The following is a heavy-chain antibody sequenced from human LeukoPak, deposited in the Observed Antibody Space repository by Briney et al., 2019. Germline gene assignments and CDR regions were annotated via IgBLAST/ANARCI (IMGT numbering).Heavy chain of an antibody. V-gene: IGHV4-59*08. Sequence: SETLSLTCTVSGGSISSYYWSWIRQPSGKGLEWIGYIYYSGSTNYNPSLKSRVTISVDTSKNQFSLKLSSVTAADTAVYYCARLVVVPAATDASYYYYMDVWGKGTTVTVSS. CDR1: GGSISSYY. J-gene: IGHJ6*03. CDR3: ARLVVVPAATDASYYYYMDV. CDR2: IYYSGST. D-gene: IGHD2-2*01.